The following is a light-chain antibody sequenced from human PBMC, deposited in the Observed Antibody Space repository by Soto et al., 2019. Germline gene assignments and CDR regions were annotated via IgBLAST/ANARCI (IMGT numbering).Light chain of an antibody. CDR3: AAWDDSLNGVL. Sequence: QSVLTQPPSASGTPGQRVTISCSGSSSNIGSNTVNWYHQLPGTAPKLLISSNDQRPSGVPDRFSGSKSGTSASLAISGLQSEDEADYYCAAWDDSLNGVLFGGGTKLTVL. J-gene: IGLJ3*02. CDR2: SND. V-gene: IGLV1-44*01. CDR1: SSNIGSNT.